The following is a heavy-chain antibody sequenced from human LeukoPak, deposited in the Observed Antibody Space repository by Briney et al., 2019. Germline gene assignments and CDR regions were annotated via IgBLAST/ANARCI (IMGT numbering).Heavy chain of an antibody. D-gene: IGHD1-1*01. Sequence: SETLSLTCAVYGGSFTDYYWTWIRQPPGKGLEWIGEINHSRSTNYSPSLNSRVTISVDTSKNQFSLKMTSVTAADTAIYYCARSRVGTTSGHYYYMDVWGKGTTVIVSS. V-gene: IGHV4-34*01. CDR2: INHSRST. J-gene: IGHJ6*03. CDR1: GGSFTDYY. CDR3: ARSRVGTTSGHYYYMDV.